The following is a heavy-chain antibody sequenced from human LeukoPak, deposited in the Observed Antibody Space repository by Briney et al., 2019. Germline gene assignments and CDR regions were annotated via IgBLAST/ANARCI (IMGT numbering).Heavy chain of an antibody. Sequence: PGGSLRLSCAASGFTLSSYEMNWVRQAPGKGLEWISYISSSGSTIYYGDSVKGRFTISRDSAKNSLYLQMNSLRAEDTAVYYCAKGWDSGPHLGSWGQGTLVTVSS. J-gene: IGHJ4*02. D-gene: IGHD1-26*01. CDR2: ISSSGSTI. V-gene: IGHV3-48*03. CDR1: GFTLSSYE. CDR3: AKGWDSGPHLGS.